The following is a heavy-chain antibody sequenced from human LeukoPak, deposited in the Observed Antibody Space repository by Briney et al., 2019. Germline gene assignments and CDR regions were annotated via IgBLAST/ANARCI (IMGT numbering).Heavy chain of an antibody. Sequence: SETLSLTCTVSGGSISSSSYYWGWIRQPPGKGLEWIGSIYYSGSTYYNPSLKSRVTISVDTSKNQFSLKLSSVTAADTAVYYCARDPRRGYCSSTSCRNWFDPWGQGTLVTVSS. V-gene: IGHV4-39*07. CDR3: ARDPRRGYCSSTSCRNWFDP. CDR2: IYYSGST. D-gene: IGHD2-2*01. J-gene: IGHJ5*02. CDR1: GGSISSSSYY.